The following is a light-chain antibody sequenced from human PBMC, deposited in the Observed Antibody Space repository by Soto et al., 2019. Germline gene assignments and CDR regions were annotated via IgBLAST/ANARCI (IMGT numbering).Light chain of an antibody. Sequence: EIVLTQSPATLSLSPGERATLSCRASQSVTKCLAWYQQKPGQAPGLLIYDVSSRAPGIAARFSGSGSGTDFTLTISSLEPEDFAVYYCQQCNNWPPITFGQGTRLEIK. J-gene: IGKJ5*01. CDR1: QSVTKC. CDR3: QQCNNWPPIT. V-gene: IGKV3-11*01. CDR2: DVS.